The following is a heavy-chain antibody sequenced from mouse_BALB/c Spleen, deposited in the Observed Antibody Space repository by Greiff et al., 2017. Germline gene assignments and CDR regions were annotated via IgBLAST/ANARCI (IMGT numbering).Heavy chain of an antibody. CDR1: GYTFTDYN. J-gene: IGHJ4*01. CDR3: ARSNWDWAMDY. CDR2: IYPYNGGT. D-gene: IGHD4-1*01. V-gene: IGHV1S29*02. Sequence: EVKLVESGPELVKPGASVKISCKASGYTFTDYNMHWVKQSHGKSLEWIGYIYPYNGGTGYNQKFKSKATLTVDNSSSTAYMELRSLTSEDSAVYYCARSNWDWAMDYWGQGTSVTVSS.